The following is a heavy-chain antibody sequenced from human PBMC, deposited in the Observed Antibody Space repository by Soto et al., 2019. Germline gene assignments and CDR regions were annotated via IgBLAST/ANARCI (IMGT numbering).Heavy chain of an antibody. J-gene: IGHJ6*02. V-gene: IGHV1-69*12. CDR3: ARGRGYCISTSCYEGYYYGMDV. D-gene: IGHD2-2*01. Sequence: QVQLVQSGAEVKKPGSSVKVSCKASGGTFSSYAISWVRQAPGQGLEWMGGIIPIFGTANYAQKFQGRVTITADESTSTAYMELSSLRSEDTAVSYCARGRGYCISTSCYEGYYYGMDVWGQGTTVTVSS. CDR2: IIPIFGTA. CDR1: GGTFSSYA.